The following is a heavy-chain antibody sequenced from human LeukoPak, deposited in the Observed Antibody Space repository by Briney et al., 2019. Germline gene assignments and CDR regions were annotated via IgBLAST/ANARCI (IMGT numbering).Heavy chain of an antibody. Sequence: ASVKVSCKASGYTFRSRSHDINWVRQATGQGLEWMGWMNPSSGNTGYAPKFQGRVTMTRNTSISTAYMELSSLRSEDTAVYYCARPWGGYCSSTSCLPRPPSDAFDIWGQGTMVTVSS. CDR1: GYTFRSRSHD. V-gene: IGHV1-8*01. J-gene: IGHJ3*02. CDR3: ARPWGGYCSSTSCLPRPPSDAFDI. CDR2: MNPSSGNT. D-gene: IGHD2-2*01.